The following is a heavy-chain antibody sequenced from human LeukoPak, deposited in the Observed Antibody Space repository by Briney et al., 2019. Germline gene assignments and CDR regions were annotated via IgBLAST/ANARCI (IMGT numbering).Heavy chain of an antibody. D-gene: IGHD1-26*01. CDR3: ARTRVSGSYTYYFDY. Sequence: SVKVSCKASGGTFSSYAINWVRQAPGQGLEWMGGIIPIFGTANYAQKFQGRVTITADESTSTAYMELSSLRSEDTAVYYCARTRVSGSYTYYFDYWGQGTLVTVSS. CDR2: IIPIFGTA. CDR1: GGTFSSYA. V-gene: IGHV1-69*13. J-gene: IGHJ4*02.